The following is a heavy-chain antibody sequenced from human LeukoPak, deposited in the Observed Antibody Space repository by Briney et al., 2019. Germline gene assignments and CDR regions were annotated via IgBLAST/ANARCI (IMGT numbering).Heavy chain of an antibody. V-gene: IGHV4-39*01. CDR3: ARQVVTAIPDWFDP. CDR1: GGSISSSSYY. D-gene: IGHD2-21*02. CDR2: ISYSGST. J-gene: IGHJ5*02. Sequence: SETLSLTCTVSGGSISSSSYYWGWIRQPLGKGMEGIGRISYSGSTYYNPSLNSRVTISVETSKNQLSLKLSSVTAANTAVYYCARQVVTAIPDWFDPWGHGPLVTVSP.